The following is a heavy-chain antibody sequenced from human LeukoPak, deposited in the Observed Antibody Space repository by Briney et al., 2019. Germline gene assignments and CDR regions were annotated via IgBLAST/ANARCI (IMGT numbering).Heavy chain of an antibody. CDR2: IYTSAST. D-gene: IGHD5-24*01. CDR3: ARGRYCSATICSGGDAFDI. CDR1: GGSISNYY. V-gene: IGHV4-4*07. Sequence: SETLSLTCTVSGGSISNYYWSWIRQPAGKGLEWIGRIYTSASTNYNPSLKSRVTLSVDASKNQFSLRLSSLTAADTAVYYYARGRYCSATICSGGDAFDIWAKGQWSPSLQ. J-gene: IGHJ3*02.